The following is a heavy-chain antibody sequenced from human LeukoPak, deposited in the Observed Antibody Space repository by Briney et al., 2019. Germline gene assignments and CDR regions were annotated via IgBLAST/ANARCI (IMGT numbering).Heavy chain of an antibody. Sequence: GASVKVSCKASGYTFTSYDINWVRQATGQGLEWMGRIIPILGIANYAQKFQGRVTITADKSTSTAYMELSSLRSEDTAVYYCARESGSYFFDYWGQGTLVTVSS. D-gene: IGHD1-26*01. V-gene: IGHV1-69*04. CDR3: ARESGSYFFDY. CDR2: IIPILGIA. J-gene: IGHJ4*02. CDR1: GYTFTSYD.